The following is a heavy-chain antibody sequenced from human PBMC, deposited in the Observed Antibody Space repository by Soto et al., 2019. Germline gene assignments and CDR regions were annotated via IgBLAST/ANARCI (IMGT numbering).Heavy chain of an antibody. CDR1: GGSFSGYY. Sequence: SQTLSLTCAVYGGSFSGYYWSWIRQPPGKGLEWIGEINHSGSTNYNPSLKSRVTISVDTSKNQFSLKLSSVTAADTAVYYCARGDVVSGYDFWSGYYRRSNYYYYYGMDVWGQGTTVTVSS. J-gene: IGHJ6*02. D-gene: IGHD3-3*01. V-gene: IGHV4-34*01. CDR3: ARGDVVSGYDFWSGYYRRSNYYYYYGMDV. CDR2: INHSGST.